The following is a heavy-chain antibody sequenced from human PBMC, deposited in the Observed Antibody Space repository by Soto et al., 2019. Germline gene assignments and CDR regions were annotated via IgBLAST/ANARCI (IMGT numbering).Heavy chain of an antibody. CDR3: ARQRAYDWNGRDAFDI. J-gene: IGHJ3*02. CDR1: AGSISGYY. D-gene: IGHD1-20*01. CDR2: VYESGDT. V-gene: IGHV4-59*08. Sequence: QVLVQESGPGLVKPSETLSLTCIVSAGSISGYYWSWIRQPPGKGLEWIGHVYESGDTNYNPSLKSRITILVATSTNHFSLKMTSVTAADTAVYYCARQRAYDWNGRDAFDIWGQGTMVTVSS.